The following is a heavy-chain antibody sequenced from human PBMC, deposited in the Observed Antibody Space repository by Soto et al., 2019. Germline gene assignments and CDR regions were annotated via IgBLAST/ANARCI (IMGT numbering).Heavy chain of an antibody. V-gene: IGHV4-31*03. D-gene: IGHD6-25*01. J-gene: IGHJ6*02. CDR3: ARESGGYDSSTRYGLDV. CDR2: IYYSGST. CDR1: GGSISSVGHY. Sequence: SETLSLTCSVSGGSISSVGHYWTWIRHQPGKGLEWIGYIYYSGSTDYNPSLKSRVTISVDRSKNQFSLNLSSVTAADTAIYYCARESGGYDSSTRYGLDVWGQGTTVTVSS.